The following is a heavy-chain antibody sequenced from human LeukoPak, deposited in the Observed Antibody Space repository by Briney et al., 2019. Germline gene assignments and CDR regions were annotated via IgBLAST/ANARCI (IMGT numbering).Heavy chain of an antibody. D-gene: IGHD2-2*01. J-gene: IGHJ6*02. CDR3: ARDRPPDIVVVPAARRGYYYGMDV. Sequence: ASVKVSCKASGYTFTSYGISWGRQAPGQGLEWMGGIRAYNGNTNYAQKLQGRLTMTTDTSTSTAYMELRSLRSDDTAVYYCARDRPPDIVVVPAARRGYYYGMDVWGQGTTVTVSS. CDR1: GYTFTSYG. CDR2: IRAYNGNT. V-gene: IGHV1-18*01.